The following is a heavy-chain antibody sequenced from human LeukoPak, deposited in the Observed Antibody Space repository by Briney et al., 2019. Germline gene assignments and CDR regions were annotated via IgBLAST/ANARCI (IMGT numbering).Heavy chain of an antibody. CDR1: RYRLSSLC. V-gene: IGHV3-33*06. CDR3: AKIIQYPAVTGTGLES. D-gene: IGHD6-13*01. Sequence: PGGSLRLSCAASRYRLSSLCMHWVRQAPGKGLDWVAVIWSDSSYIYYADSVKGRFTISRDNSKNTLYLQMNSLRAEDTAVHYCAKIIQYPAVTGTGLESWGQGSLVTVSP. CDR2: IWSDSSYI. J-gene: IGHJ4*02.